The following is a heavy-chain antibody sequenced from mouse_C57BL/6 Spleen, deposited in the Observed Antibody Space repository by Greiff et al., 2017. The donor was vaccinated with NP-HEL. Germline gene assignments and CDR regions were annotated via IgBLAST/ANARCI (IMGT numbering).Heavy chain of an antibody. D-gene: IGHD1-1*01. J-gene: IGHJ2*01. V-gene: IGHV1-72*01. CDR2: IDPNSGGT. Sequence: VQLQQPGAELVKPGASVKLSCKASGYTFTSYWMHWVKQRPGRGLERIGRIDPNSGGTKYNEKFKSKATLTVDKPSSTAYMQLSSLTSEDSAVYYCARVDYYGTGDYWGQGTTLTVSS. CDR1: GYTFTSYW. CDR3: ARVDYYGTGDY.